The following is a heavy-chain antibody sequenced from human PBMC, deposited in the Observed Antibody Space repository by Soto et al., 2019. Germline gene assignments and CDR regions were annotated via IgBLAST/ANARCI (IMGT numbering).Heavy chain of an antibody. CDR1: GGSISSSSYY. J-gene: IGHJ4*02. CDR3: ARDPAAGTLDY. Sequence: QLQLQESGPGLMKPSETLSLTCTVSGGSISSSSYYWGWIRQPPGKGLEWIGSIYYSGSTYYNPSPKSRVPIAVDRSKNQFSPKQSSVTAADTAVYYCARDPAAGTLDYWGQGTVVTVSS. CDR2: IYYSGST. V-gene: IGHV4-39*02. D-gene: IGHD6-13*01.